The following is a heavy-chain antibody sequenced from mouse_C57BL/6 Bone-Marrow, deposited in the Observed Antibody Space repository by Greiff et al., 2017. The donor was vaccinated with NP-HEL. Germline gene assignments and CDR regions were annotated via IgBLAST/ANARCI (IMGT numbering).Heavy chain of an antibody. CDR1: GYAFSSYW. Sequence: QVQLKESGAELVKPGASVKISCKASGYAFSSYWMNWVKQRPGKGLEWIGQIYPGDGDTNYNGKFKGKATLTADKSSSTAYMQLSSLTSEDSAVYVCARFPHYYGSSYDAMDYWGQGTSVTVSS. J-gene: IGHJ4*01. CDR3: ARFPHYYGSSYDAMDY. D-gene: IGHD1-1*01. V-gene: IGHV1-80*01. CDR2: IYPGDGDT.